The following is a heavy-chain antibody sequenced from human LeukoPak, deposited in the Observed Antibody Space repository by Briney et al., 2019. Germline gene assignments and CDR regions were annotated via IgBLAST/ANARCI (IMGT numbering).Heavy chain of an antibody. CDR2: ISGSGGST. Sequence: GGSLRLSCAASGFTFSSYAMSWVRQAPGKGLEWVSAISGSGGSTCYADSVKGRFTISRDNSKNTLYLQMNSLRAEDTAVYYCAKDKGSGTYYGVLEYWGQGTLVTVSS. D-gene: IGHD3-10*01. CDR1: GFTFSSYA. J-gene: IGHJ4*02. CDR3: AKDKGSGTYYGVLEY. V-gene: IGHV3-23*01.